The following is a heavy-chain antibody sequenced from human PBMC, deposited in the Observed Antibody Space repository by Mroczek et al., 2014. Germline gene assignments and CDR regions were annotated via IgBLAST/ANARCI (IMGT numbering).Heavy chain of an antibody. J-gene: IGHJ2*01. CDR2: IYYSGST. Sequence: QVQLQQWGPGLVKPSETLSLTCTVSGGSISSSSYYWGWIRQPPGKGLEWIGSIYYSGSTYYNPSLKSRVTISVDTSKNQFSLKLSSVTAADTAVYYCATSGYYLYWYFDLWGRGTLVTVSS. CDR1: GGSISSSSYY. V-gene: IGHV4-39*01. D-gene: IGHD3-22*01. CDR3: ATSGYYLYWYFDL.